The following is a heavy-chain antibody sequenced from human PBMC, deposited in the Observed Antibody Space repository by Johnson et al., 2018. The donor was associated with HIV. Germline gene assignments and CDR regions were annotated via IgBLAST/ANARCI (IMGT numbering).Heavy chain of an antibody. CDR2: ISYDGTKK. Sequence: QVQLVESGGGLVKPGGSLRLSCVASGFPFSTYAIHWVRQAPGKGLEWVAVISYDGTKKYYADSVKGRFTMSRDNSKNTIYLQTNSLIREDTAVYYCARGKAWIQSWDDAFDIWGQGTMVTVSS. D-gene: IGHD5-18*01. CDR3: ARGKAWIQSWDDAFDI. V-gene: IGHV3-30-3*01. CDR1: GFPFSTYA. J-gene: IGHJ3*02.